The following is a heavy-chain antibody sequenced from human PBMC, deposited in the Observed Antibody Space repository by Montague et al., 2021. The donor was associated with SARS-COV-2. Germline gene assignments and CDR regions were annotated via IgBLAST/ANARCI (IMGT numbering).Heavy chain of an antibody. V-gene: IGHV4-31*03. CDR1: GGSISSGGYY. Sequence: TLSLTCTVSGGSISSGGYYWSWIRQPPGKGLEWIGYIYYSGSTYYNPSLKSRVTISVDTSKNQFSLKLSSVTAADTAVYYCARARITIIVVVNAFDIWGQGTMVTVSS. CDR2: IYYSGST. D-gene: IGHD3-22*01. CDR3: ARARITIIVVVNAFDI. J-gene: IGHJ3*02.